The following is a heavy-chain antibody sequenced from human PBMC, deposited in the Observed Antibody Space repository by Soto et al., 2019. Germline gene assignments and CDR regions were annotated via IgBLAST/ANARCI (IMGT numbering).Heavy chain of an antibody. CDR1: GFTFDSYA. J-gene: IGHJ4*02. D-gene: IGHD5-12*01. CDR3: AKARSVAAIRSAFDY. V-gene: IGHV3-23*01. CDR2: VSSSGSTT. Sequence: GGSLRLSCAASGFTFDSYAMSWVRQAPGKGLEWVSVVSSSGSTTYYADSLKGRLTISRDNSKNTLYLQMDSLRAEDTAMYFCAKARSVAAIRSAFDYWGQGTLVTVSS.